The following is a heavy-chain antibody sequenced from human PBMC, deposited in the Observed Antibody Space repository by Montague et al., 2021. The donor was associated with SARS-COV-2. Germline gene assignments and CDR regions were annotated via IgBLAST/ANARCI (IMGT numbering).Heavy chain of an antibody. CDR1: GFTFSRYW. CDR2: INIDGSRT. V-gene: IGHV3-74*03. CDR3: TRSGDGVYYGMDV. J-gene: IGHJ6*02. D-gene: IGHD2-21*02. Sequence: SLRLSCAASGFTFSRYWMHWVRQVPGKGLLWVSRINIDGSRTTYADSVKGRFTISRDNAKNTLFLQMNGLRADDTAVYYCTRSGDGVYYGMDVWARGPRSPSL.